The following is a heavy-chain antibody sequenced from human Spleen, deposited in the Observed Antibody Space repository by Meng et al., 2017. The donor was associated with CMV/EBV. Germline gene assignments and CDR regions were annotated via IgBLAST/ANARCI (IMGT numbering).Heavy chain of an antibody. CDR3: ARVSGYCSTNICQWVGGEGHYYYGMDV. CDR1: GFTFDDYT. J-gene: IGHJ6*02. CDR2: ISWDGGST. V-gene: IGHV3-43*01. D-gene: IGHD2-2*01. Sequence: ETLSLTCAASGFTFDDYTMHWVRQAPGKGLEWVSLISWDGGSTYYADSVKGRFTISRDNSKNSLYLQMNSLRAEDTAVYYCARVSGYCSTNICQWVGGEGHYYYGMDVWGQGTTVTVSS.